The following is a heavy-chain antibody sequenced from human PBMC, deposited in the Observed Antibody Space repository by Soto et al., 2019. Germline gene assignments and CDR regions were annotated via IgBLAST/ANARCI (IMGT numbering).Heavy chain of an antibody. CDR1: GFTFSSYS. Sequence: VGSLRLSCAASGFTFSSYSMNWVRQAPGKGLEWVSSISSSSSYIYYADSVKGRFTISRDNAKNSLYLQMNSLRAEDTAVYYCARDLDYDFWSGYEYGMDVWGQGTTVTVSS. CDR2: ISSSSSYI. CDR3: ARDLDYDFWSGYEYGMDV. J-gene: IGHJ6*02. V-gene: IGHV3-21*01. D-gene: IGHD3-3*01.